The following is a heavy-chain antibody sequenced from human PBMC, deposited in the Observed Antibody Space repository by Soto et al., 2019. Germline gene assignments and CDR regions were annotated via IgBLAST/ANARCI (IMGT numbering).Heavy chain of an antibody. CDR2: ISGSGGST. CDR3: EKDLDYDTSGYFTYYFQY. CDR1: GFTFYSYA. V-gene: IGHV3-23*01. Sequence: PGGSLRLSCAASGFTFYSYAMSWVRQAPGKALEWVSGISGSGGSTYYADSVKGRFTSSRDNSKNTLYLQMNSLRAEDTAVYYCEKDLDYDTSGYFTYYFQYWGQGALVTV. J-gene: IGHJ4*02. D-gene: IGHD3-22*01.